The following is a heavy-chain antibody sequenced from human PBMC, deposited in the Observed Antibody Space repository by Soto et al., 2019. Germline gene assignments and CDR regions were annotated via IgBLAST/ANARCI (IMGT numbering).Heavy chain of an antibody. V-gene: IGHV4-59*01. CDR1: GGSISSYY. J-gene: IGHJ4*02. CDR2: IYYSGST. D-gene: IGHD6-6*01. CDR3: ARDGGSSSSYDY. Sequence: ETLSLTCTVSGGSISSYYWSWIRQPPGKGLESIGYIYYSGSTNYRPSLKSRVTISVDTSKNQFSLKLSSVTAADTVVYYCARDGGSSSSYDYWGQGTLVTVSS.